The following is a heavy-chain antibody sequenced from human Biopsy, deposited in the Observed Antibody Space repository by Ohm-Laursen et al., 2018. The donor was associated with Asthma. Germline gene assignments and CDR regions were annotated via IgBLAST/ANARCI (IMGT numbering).Heavy chain of an antibody. Sequence: SSVKVSCKSLGGTFNTYVIGWVRQAPGQGLEWMGGINSVFGTTTYPQEFQDRVTITADDSTSTVYMELSSLRSEDAAVYYCARKAGSCISRTCYSLDFWGQGTLVTVSS. J-gene: IGHJ4*02. V-gene: IGHV1-69*01. CDR3: ARKAGSCISRTCYSLDF. CDR2: INSVFGTT. CDR1: GGTFNTYV. D-gene: IGHD2-2*01.